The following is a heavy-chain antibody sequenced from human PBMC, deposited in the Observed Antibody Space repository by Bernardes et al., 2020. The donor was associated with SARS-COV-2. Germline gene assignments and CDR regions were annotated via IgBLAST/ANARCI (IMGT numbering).Heavy chain of an antibody. J-gene: IGHJ4*02. CDR3: ARLYGPLDY. CDR1: GGSISSSSYY. V-gene: IGHV4-39*01. Sequence: SESLSLTCTVSGGSISSSSYYWGWLRQPPGKGLEWIGSIYDSGNTYYNPSLKSRVTISVDTSKNQFSLKLSSVTAACTAVYCCARLYGPLDYWGQGTLVTVSS. CDR2: IYDSGNT. D-gene: IGHD4-17*01.